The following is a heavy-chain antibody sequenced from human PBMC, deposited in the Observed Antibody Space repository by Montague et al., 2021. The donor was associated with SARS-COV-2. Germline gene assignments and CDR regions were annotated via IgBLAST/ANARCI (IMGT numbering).Heavy chain of an antibody. CDR2: IYYSGGT. CDR3: ARQGTGSDYNWFDP. Sequence: SETLSLTCTVSGGSISSSSYYWGWIRQPPGKGLEWIGSIYYSGGTYYXPSLQSRVTISVDTSKNQFSLRLSSVTAADTAVYYCARQGTGSDYNWFDPWGQGILVTVSA. D-gene: IGHD1-26*01. CDR1: GGSISSSSYY. V-gene: IGHV4-39*01. J-gene: IGHJ5*02.